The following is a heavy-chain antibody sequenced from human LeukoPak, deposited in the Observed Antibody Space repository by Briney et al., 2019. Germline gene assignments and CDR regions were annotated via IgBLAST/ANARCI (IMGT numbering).Heavy chain of an antibody. D-gene: IGHD6-19*01. Sequence: PSETLSLTCTVSGGSISSSYYHWGWIRQPPGKGLEWIGSVYYSGSTYHNPSLKSRVTISVDTSKNQFSLKLNSVTAADTAVYYCARHLTAVAWVVRFDPWGQGTLVTVSS. V-gene: IGHV4-39*01. CDR2: VYYSGST. J-gene: IGHJ5*02. CDR1: GGSISSSYYH. CDR3: ARHLTAVAWVVRFDP.